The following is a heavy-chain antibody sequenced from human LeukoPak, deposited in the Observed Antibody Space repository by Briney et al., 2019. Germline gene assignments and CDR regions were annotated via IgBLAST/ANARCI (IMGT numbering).Heavy chain of an antibody. J-gene: IGHJ4*02. CDR2: LSYDGSNK. CDR3: ARDQDGYNTGPFDY. V-gene: IGHV3-30*04. CDR1: GFTFSSYA. D-gene: IGHD5-24*01. Sequence: GGSLRLSCAASGFTFSSYAMHWIRQAPGKGLEWVAVLSYDGSNKYYADSVKGRFTISRDNSKNTLYLQMNSLRAEDTAVYYCARDQDGYNTGPFDYWGQGTLVTVSS.